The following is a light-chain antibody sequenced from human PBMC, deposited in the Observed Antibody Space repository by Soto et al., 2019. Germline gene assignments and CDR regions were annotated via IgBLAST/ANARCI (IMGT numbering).Light chain of an antibody. Sequence: QSALTQPPSASGTPGQRVTISCSTSSSNLGDNTVNWYQNVPGTAPKLLIYSYDQRPSGVPDRFSGSRSGTSASLAISGLQFYDEAYYYCAAWDVPLDCYVFGTGTKVTGL. CDR1: SSNLGDNT. CDR2: SYD. CDR3: AAWDVPLDCYV. V-gene: IGLV1-44*01. J-gene: IGLJ1*01.